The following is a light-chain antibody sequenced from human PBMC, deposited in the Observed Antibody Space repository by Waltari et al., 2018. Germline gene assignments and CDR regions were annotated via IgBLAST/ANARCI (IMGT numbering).Light chain of an antibody. J-gene: IGKJ1*01. Sequence: DIQMTQSPSTLSASVGDRDTITCRASRSIRTWVAWYQQKPGKAPKLLISKASSLESWVPSRFSGSGSGTDFTLTISSLQPEDFATYYCQQYNSYWWTFGQGTKVEIK. V-gene: IGKV1-5*03. CDR1: RSIRTW. CDR3: QQYNSYWWT. CDR2: KAS.